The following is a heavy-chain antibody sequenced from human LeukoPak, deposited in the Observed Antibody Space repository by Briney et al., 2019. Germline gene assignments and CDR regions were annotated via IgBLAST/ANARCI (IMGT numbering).Heavy chain of an antibody. CDR2: IKSDGST. CDR1: GFTFSTYR. CDR3: ARAPSEIGGYYPEYFRH. J-gene: IGHJ1*01. V-gene: IGHV3-74*01. Sequence: GGSLRLSCAASGFTFSTYRMHWARQAPGKGLVWVSRIKSDGSTNYADSVKGRFTISRDNAKNTVSLQMNSLRPEDTGVYYCARAPSEIGGYYPEYFRHWGQGTLVTVSS. D-gene: IGHD3-22*01.